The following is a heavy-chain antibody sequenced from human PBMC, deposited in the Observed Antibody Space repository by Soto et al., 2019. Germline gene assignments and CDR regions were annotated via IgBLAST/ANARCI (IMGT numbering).Heavy chain of an antibody. V-gene: IGHV1-2*02. CDR2: INPNSGAT. CDR3: ARILIPPRLYSPSSGLIYYFVMDV. D-gene: IGHD6-6*01. J-gene: IGHJ6*02. CDR1: EYTFTGYY. Sequence: ASVKVSCKASEYTFTGYYLHWVRQAPGQGLEWMGWINPNSGATTYAQKFQGRVTMTRDTSISTAYMELSRLRSDDTAVYYCARILIPPRLYSPSSGLIYYFVMDVWGQGTTVTVPS.